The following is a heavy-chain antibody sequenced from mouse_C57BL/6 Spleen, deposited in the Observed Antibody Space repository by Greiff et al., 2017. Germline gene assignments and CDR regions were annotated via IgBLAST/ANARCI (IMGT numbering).Heavy chain of an antibody. CDR3: ARQGRLDY. CDR2: ISSGGSYT. J-gene: IGHJ2*01. V-gene: IGHV5-6*01. CDR1: GFTFSSYG. Sequence: EVQLVESGGDLVKPGGSLKLSCAASGFTFSSYGMSWVRQTPDKRLEWVATISSGGSYTYYPDSVKGRFTISRDNAKNTLYLQMSSLKSEDTAMYYCARQGRLDYWGQGTTLTVSS.